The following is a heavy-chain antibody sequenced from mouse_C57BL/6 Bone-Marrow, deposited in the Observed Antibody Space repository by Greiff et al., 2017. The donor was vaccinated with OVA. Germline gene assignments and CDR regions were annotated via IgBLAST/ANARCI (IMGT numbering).Heavy chain of an antibody. V-gene: IGHV1-82*01. J-gene: IGHJ2*01. D-gene: IGHD1-1*01. CDR1: GYAFSSSW. Sequence: QVHVKQSGPELVKPGASVKISCKASGYAFSSSWMNWVKQRPGKGLEWIGRIYPGDGDTNYNGKFKGKATLTADKSSSTAYMQLSSLTSEDSAVYFCARSAFTTVVAGDYWGQGTTLTVSS. CDR3: ARSAFTTVVAGDY. CDR2: IYPGDGDT.